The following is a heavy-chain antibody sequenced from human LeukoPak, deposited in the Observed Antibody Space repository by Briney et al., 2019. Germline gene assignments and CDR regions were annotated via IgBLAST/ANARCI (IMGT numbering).Heavy chain of an antibody. J-gene: IGHJ4*02. CDR2: IYSSGST. CDR1: GGSISGYY. Sequence: PSETLSLTCTVSGGSISGYYWSWIRQPAGKGLEWIGRIYSSGSTDYNPSLKSRVTMSVDTSKNQFSLRLRSVTAADTAVYYCARTPFDFDYWGQGTLVTVSS. D-gene: IGHD3-3*01. CDR3: ARTPFDFDY. V-gene: IGHV4-4*07.